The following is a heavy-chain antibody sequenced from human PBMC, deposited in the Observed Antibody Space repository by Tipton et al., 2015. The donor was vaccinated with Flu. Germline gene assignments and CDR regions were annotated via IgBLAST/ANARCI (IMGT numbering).Heavy chain of an antibody. CDR1: GGSISSGSYY. Sequence: TLSLTCTVSGGSISSGSYYWSWIRQPSGKGLEWIGRIYTSGSTNYNPSLKSRVTISVDTSKNRFSLKLSSATAADTAVYYCARRHDYGDPGGQPWGQGTLVTVSS. CDR3: ARRHDYGDPGGQP. J-gene: IGHJ1*01. D-gene: IGHD4-17*01. V-gene: IGHV4-61*02. CDR2: IYTSGST.